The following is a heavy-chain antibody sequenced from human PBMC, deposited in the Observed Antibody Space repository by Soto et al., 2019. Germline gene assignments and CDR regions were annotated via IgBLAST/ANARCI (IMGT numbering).Heavy chain of an antibody. V-gene: IGHV4-59*01. CDR2: IYYSGST. CDR3: ARGFGVVITDYFDY. CDR1: GGSISSYY. Sequence: LSLTCTVSGGSISSYYWSWIRQPPGKGLEWIGYIYYSGSTNYNPSLKSRVTISVDTSKNQFSLKLSSVTAADTAVYYCARGFGVVITDYFDYWGQGTLVTVSS. J-gene: IGHJ4*02. D-gene: IGHD3-3*01.